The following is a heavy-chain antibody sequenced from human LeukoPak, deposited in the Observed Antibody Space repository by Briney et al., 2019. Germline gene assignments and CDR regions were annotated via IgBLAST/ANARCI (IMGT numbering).Heavy chain of an antibody. CDR2: ISWNSGSI. Sequence: GRSLRLSCAASGFTFDDYAMHWVRQAPGKGLEWVSGISWNSGSIGYADSVKGRFTISRDNAKNSLYLQMNSLRAEDTAVYYCANFERTVAGPYNWFDSWGQGTLVTVSS. CDR1: GFTFDDYA. V-gene: IGHV3-9*01. J-gene: IGHJ5*01. D-gene: IGHD6-19*01. CDR3: ANFERTVAGPYNWFDS.